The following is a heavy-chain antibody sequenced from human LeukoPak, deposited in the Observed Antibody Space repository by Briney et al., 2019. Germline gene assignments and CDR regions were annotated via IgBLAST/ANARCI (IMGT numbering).Heavy chain of an antibody. J-gene: IGHJ4*02. Sequence: GGSLRLSCAASGFTFSSYAMSWVRQAPGKGLEWVAGISGSGGRINYADAVKGRFTISRDNAKNTLFLQMNSLRVEDTAVYFCAKRGVVIRVILVGFHKEAYYFDSWGQGALVTVSS. CDR3: AKRGVVIRVILVGFHKEAYYFDS. D-gene: IGHD3-22*01. CDR1: GFTFSSYA. V-gene: IGHV3-23*01. CDR2: ISGSGGRI.